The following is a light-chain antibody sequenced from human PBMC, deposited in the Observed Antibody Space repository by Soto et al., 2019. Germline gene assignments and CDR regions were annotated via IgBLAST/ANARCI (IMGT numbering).Light chain of an antibody. CDR1: SGHSSYA. V-gene: IGLV4-69*01. J-gene: IGLJ1*01. Sequence: QLVLTQSPSASASLGASVKLTCTLSSGHSSYAIAWHQQQPEKGPRYLMKLNSDGSHSTGDGIPDRFSGSSSGAERYLTIASRQSEDGADYYCQTWGTGPFVFGTGTKLTVL. CDR3: QTWGTGPFV. CDR2: LNSDGSH.